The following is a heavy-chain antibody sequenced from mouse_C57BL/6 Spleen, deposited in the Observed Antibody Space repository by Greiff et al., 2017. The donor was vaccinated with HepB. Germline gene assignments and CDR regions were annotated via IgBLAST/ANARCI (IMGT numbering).Heavy chain of an antibody. Sequence: EVKLVESGGGLVKPGGSLKLSCAASGFTFSDYGIHWVRQAPAKGLEWVAYISRGSSTIYYAETVKGRVTISRDNAKNTRFLQVTSLRSEDTAIYYCARNYSYGSSSYAMDYWGQGTSVTVSS. CDR1: GFTFSDYG. CDR3: ARNYSYGSSSYAMDY. CDR2: ISRGSSTI. D-gene: IGHD1-1*01. J-gene: IGHJ4*01. V-gene: IGHV5-17*01.